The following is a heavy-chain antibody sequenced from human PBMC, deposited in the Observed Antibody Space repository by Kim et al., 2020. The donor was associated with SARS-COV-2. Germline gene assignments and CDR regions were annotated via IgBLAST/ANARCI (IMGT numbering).Heavy chain of an antibody. D-gene: IGHD3-9*01. CDR1: GYTLTELS. CDR3: ATHPLYDILTGYYGGTTASGNAYNWFDP. J-gene: IGHJ5*02. CDR2: FDPEDGET. Sequence: ASVKVSCKVSGYTLTELSMHWVRQAPGKGLEWMGGFDPEDGETIYAQKFQGRVTMTEDTSTDTAYMELSSLRSEDTAVYYCATHPLYDILTGYYGGTTASGNAYNWFDPWGQGTLVTVSS. V-gene: IGHV1-24*01.